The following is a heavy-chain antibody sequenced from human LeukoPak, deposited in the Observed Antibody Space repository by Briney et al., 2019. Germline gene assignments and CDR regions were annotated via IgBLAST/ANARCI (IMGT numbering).Heavy chain of an antibody. J-gene: IGHJ4*02. CDR1: GYTFTGYY. CDR2: INPNTGDT. Sequence: GASVKVSCKASGYTFTGYYMHWVRQAPGQGLEWMGWINPNTGDTNYVQKFQGRVTMTRDPSISTAYMEVSRLRSDDTAVYYCARDNGYTSGWYFDYWGQGTLVTVSS. D-gene: IGHD6-19*01. V-gene: IGHV1-2*02. CDR3: ARDNGYTSGWYFDY.